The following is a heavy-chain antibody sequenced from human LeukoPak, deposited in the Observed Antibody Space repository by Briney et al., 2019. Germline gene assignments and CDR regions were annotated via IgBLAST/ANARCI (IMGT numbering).Heavy chain of an antibody. CDR3: ARVDSITMVRGVTPFDY. D-gene: IGHD3-10*01. CDR2: INPNSGGT. J-gene: IGHJ4*02. V-gene: IGHV1-2*02. CDR1: GYTFTGYF. Sequence: SVPVSCMGSGYTFTGYFLHWLRQAPGQGLEGMGWINPNSGGTNYAQKFQGRVTMTRDTSISTAYMELSRLRSDDTAVYYCARVDSITMVRGVTPFDYWGQGTLVTVSS.